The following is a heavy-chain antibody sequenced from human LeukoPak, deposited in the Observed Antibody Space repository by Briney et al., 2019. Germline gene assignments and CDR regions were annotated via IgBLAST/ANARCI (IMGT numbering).Heavy chain of an antibody. CDR1: GGSISSYY. Sequence: PSETLSLTCTVSGGSISSYYWSWIRQPPGKGLEWIGYISYSGSTNYNPSLKSRVTISVDTSKNQFSLKLSSVTAADTAIYYCARHRYSGYDFDYWGQGTLVTVSS. CDR3: ARHRYSGYDFDY. CDR2: ISYSGST. D-gene: IGHD5-12*01. V-gene: IGHV4-59*08. J-gene: IGHJ4*02.